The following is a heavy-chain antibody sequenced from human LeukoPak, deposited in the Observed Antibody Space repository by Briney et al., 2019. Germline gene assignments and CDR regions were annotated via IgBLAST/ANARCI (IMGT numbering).Heavy chain of an antibody. Sequence: GGSLRLSCAASGFTFDDYGMSWVRQAPGKGLEWVSGINWNGGSTGYADSMKGRFTISRDNAKNSLYLQMNSLRAEDTALYYCARGSGSLNYYDSSGYQYYFDYWGQGTLVTVSS. J-gene: IGHJ4*02. V-gene: IGHV3-20*04. CDR3: ARGSGSLNYYDSSGYQYYFDY. D-gene: IGHD3-22*01. CDR2: INWNGGST. CDR1: GFTFDDYG.